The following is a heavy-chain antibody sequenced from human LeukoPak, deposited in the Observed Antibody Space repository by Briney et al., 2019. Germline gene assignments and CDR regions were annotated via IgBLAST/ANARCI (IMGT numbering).Heavy chain of an antibody. V-gene: IGHV1-3*01. D-gene: IGHD6-6*01. CDR1: GYIFSNYD. J-gene: IGHJ4*02. CDR2: VSGGNGNT. CDR3: ARAFSASSSTIDY. Sequence: ASVKVSCKTSGYIFSNYDINWVRQAPGQGLEWMGWVSGGNGNTKYSEKFQGRITITRGTSATTAYLELSSLRSEDSTVYFCARAFSASSSTIDYWGQGTLVIVSP.